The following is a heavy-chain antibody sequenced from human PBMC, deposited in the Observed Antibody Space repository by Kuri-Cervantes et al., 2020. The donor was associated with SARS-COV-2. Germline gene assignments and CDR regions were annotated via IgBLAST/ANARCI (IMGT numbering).Heavy chain of an antibody. CDR2: IYHSGST. CDR3: ARFFDY. CDR1: GGSISSSSYY. J-gene: IGHJ4*02. Sequence: ESLKISCTVSGGSISSSSYYWGWIRQPPGKGLEWIGSIYHSGSTYYNPSLKSRVTISVDTSKNQFSLKLSSVTAADTAVYYCARFFDYWGQGTLVTVSS. V-gene: IGHV4-39*07.